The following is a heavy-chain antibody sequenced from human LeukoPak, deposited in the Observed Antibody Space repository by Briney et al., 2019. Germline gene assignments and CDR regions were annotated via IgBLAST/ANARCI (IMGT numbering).Heavy chain of an antibody. Sequence: GESLKISCKGSGYSFTSYWIGWVRQMPGKGLEWMGIIYPGDSDTRYSPSFQGQVTISADKSISTAYLQWSSLKASDTAMYYCARHSVITSRIAARILDSCGQGTLVTVSS. D-gene: IGHD6-6*01. V-gene: IGHV5-51*01. CDR1: GYSFTSYW. CDR3: ARHSVITSRIAARILDS. J-gene: IGHJ4*02. CDR2: IYPGDSDT.